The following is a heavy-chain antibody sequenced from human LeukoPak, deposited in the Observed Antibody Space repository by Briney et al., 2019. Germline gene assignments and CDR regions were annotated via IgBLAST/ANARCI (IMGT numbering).Heavy chain of an antibody. CDR3: AKGGGWLQFHYFDY. CDR2: ISGSGGST. J-gene: IGHJ4*02. Sequence: GGSLRLSCAASGFTFSSYAMSWVRQAPGKGLEWVSAISGSGGSTYYADSVKGRFTISRDNSKNTLYLHMNSLRAEDTAVYYCAKGGGWLQFHYFDYWGQGTLGTVSS. CDR1: GFTFSSYA. D-gene: IGHD5-24*01. V-gene: IGHV3-23*01.